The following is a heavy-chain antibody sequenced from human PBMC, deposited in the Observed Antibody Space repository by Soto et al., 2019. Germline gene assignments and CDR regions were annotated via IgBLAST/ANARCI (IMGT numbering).Heavy chain of an antibody. Sequence: GGSLRLSCVASGFTFSSYWMSWVRQAPGKGLEWVASIKEGGGEKYYVDSVKGRFTISRDNAENSLYLQMSSLRAEDTALYYCARDSGYGSGNSVNHYLDYWGHGTLVTVSS. V-gene: IGHV3-7*01. D-gene: IGHD3-10*01. CDR2: IKEGGGEK. CDR1: GFTFSSYW. CDR3: ARDSGYGSGNSVNHYLDY. J-gene: IGHJ4*01.